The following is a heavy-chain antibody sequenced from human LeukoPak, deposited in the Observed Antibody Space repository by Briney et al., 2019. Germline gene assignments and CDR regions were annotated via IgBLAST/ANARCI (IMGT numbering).Heavy chain of an antibody. J-gene: IGHJ6*02. D-gene: IGHD5-18*01. CDR1: GFTFSSYA. V-gene: IGHV3-23*01. Sequence: GGSLRLSCAASGFTFSSYAMSWVRQAPGKGLEWVSAISGSGGSTYYADSVKGRFTISRDNSKDTLYLQMNSLRAEDTAVHYCAKDRGYSYGYSVVRYGMDVWGQGTTVTVSS. CDR2: ISGSGGST. CDR3: AKDRGYSYGYSVVRYGMDV.